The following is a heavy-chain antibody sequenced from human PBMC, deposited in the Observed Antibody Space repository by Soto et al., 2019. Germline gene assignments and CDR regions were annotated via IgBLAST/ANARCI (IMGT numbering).Heavy chain of an antibody. Sequence: SETLSLTCTVSGGSISSSSYYWGWIRQPPGKGLEWIGSIYYSGSTYYNPSLKSRVTISVDTSKNQFSLKLSSVTAADTAVYYCARHGTFRKYIAAAGMNYWGQGTLVTVSS. CDR2: IYYSGST. CDR1: GGSISSSSYY. CDR3: ARHGTFRKYIAAAGMNY. D-gene: IGHD6-13*01. J-gene: IGHJ4*02. V-gene: IGHV4-39*01.